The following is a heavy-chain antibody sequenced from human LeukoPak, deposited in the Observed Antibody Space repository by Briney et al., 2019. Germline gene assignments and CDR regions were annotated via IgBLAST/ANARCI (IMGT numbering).Heavy chain of an antibody. CDR2: IIPIFGTA. CDR3: ARGIDVDTAMVTTGYYFDY. CDR1: GGTFSSYA. D-gene: IGHD5-18*01. V-gene: IGHV1-69*01. J-gene: IGHJ4*02. Sequence: SAVKVSCKASGGTFSSYAISWVRQAPGQGLEWMGGIIPIFGTANYAQKFQGRVMISADESTSAGYMELRCLRSEDTGVYYCARGIDVDTAMVTTGYYFDYWGQGTLVTVSS.